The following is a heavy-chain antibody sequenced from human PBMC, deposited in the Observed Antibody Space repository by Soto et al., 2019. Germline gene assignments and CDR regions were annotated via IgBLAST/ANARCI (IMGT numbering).Heavy chain of an antibody. CDR2: ISTGNGNT. Sequence: QVQLVQSGAEVKKPGASVKVSCKASGYTFTDYAMHWVRQAPGQRLEWMGWISTGNGNTKYSQMFQGRVTITRDTSATTAYMELSSLRSEDTAVYYCAKGSQMWTPDYWGQGTLVTVSS. CDR1: GYTFTDYA. V-gene: IGHV1-3*04. CDR3: AKGSQMWTPDY. D-gene: IGHD2-21*01. J-gene: IGHJ4*02.